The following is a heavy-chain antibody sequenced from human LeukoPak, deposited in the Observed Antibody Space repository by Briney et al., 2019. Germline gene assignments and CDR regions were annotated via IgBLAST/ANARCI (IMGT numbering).Heavy chain of an antibody. J-gene: IGHJ4*02. V-gene: IGHV3-11*06. CDR3: ARDQEVATTD. CDR1: GFSFSDYY. D-gene: IGHD5-12*01. CDR2: ISSSSSYK. Sequence: GGSLRLSCTASGFSFSDYYMSWIRQAPGKGLEWVSKISSSSSYKNYADSVKGRFTISRDNAKNSLYLQMNSLRAEDTAVYYCARDQEVATTDWGQGTLATVSS.